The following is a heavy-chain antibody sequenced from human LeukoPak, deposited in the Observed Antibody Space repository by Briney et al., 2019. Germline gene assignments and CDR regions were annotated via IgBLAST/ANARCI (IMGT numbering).Heavy chain of an antibody. Sequence: PGGSLRLSCAASGFTFDDYAMHWVRQAPGKGLEWVSGISWNSGSIGYADSVKGRFTISRDNAKNSLYLQMNSLRAEDTALYYCAKGSSGWTSDAFGIWGQGTMVTVSS. V-gene: IGHV3-9*01. CDR3: AKGSSGWTSDAFGI. J-gene: IGHJ3*02. CDR1: GFTFDDYA. D-gene: IGHD6-19*01. CDR2: ISWNSGSI.